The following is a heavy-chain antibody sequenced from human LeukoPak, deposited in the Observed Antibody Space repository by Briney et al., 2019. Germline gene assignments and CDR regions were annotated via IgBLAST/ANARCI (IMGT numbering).Heavy chain of an antibody. Sequence: SETLSLTCTVSGGSISSYYWSWIRQPPGKGLEWIGYIYYSGSTNYNRSLKSRVTMPIDTSKKQFSLKLSSVTAADTAVYYCARGPGYSGDWGQGTLVTVSS. V-gene: IGHV4-59*01. D-gene: IGHD5-12*01. J-gene: IGHJ4*02. CDR1: GGSISSYY. CDR2: IYYSGST. CDR3: ARGPGYSGD.